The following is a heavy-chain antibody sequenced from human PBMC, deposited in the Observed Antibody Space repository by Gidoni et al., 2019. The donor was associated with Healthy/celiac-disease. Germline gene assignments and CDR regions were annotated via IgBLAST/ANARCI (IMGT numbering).Heavy chain of an antibody. V-gene: IGHV3-11*06. Sequence: QVQLVESGGGLVKPGGSLRLSCAASGFTFSDYYMSWIRQAPGKGLEWVSYISSSSSYTNYADSVKGRFTISRDNAKNSLYLQMNSLRAEDTAVYYCASRAVAGTRDWFDPWGQGTLVTVSS. J-gene: IGHJ5*02. D-gene: IGHD6-19*01. CDR3: ASRAVAGTRDWFDP. CDR1: GFTFSDYY. CDR2: ISSSSSYT.